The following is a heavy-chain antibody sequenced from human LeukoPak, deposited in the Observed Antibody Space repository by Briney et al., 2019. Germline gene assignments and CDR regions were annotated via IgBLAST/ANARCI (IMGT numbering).Heavy chain of an antibody. CDR3: VWVY. CDR2: IKPDGSEK. V-gene: IGHV3-7*04. J-gene: IGHJ4*02. CDR1: GVTFSNYW. Sequence: GGSLRLSCAASGVTFSNYWMSWVRQAPGKGLEWVASIKPDGSEKYYVDPVKGRFTISRDNAKNSLYLQMISLRAEDTAVYYCVWVYWGQGTLVTVSS.